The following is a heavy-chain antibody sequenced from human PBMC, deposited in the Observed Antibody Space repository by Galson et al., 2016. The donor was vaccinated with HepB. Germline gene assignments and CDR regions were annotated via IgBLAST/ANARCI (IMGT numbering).Heavy chain of an antibody. CDR2: IYYSGRT. J-gene: IGHJ3*02. CDR3: AREDGGSSSPNAFDI. CDR1: GGSISSGGYS. Sequence: TLSLTCSVSGGSISSGGYSWSWIRQHPGKGLECIGYIYYSGRTYYNPSLKSRVTISVDTSNNQFSLKVSSVTAADTAVYFCAREDGGSSSPNAFDIWSQGTMVTVSS. D-gene: IGHD6-13*01. V-gene: IGHV4-31*03.